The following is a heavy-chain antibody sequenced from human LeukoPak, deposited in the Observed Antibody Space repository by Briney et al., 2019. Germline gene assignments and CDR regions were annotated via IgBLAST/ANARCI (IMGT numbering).Heavy chain of an antibody. CDR2: INHSGST. J-gene: IGHJ5*02. CDR3: ARMSITIFGVALGWFDP. V-gene: IGHV4-34*01. D-gene: IGHD3-3*01. CDR1: GGSFSGYY. Sequence: SETLSLTCAVYGGSFSGYYWSWIRQPPGKGLEWIGEINHSGSTNYNPSLKSRVTISVDTSKNQFSLKLSSVTAADTAVYYCARMSITIFGVALGWFDPWGQGTLVTVSS.